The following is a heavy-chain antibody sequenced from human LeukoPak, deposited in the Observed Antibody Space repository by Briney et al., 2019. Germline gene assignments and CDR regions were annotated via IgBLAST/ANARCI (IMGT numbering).Heavy chain of an antibody. V-gene: IGHV1-46*01. Sequence: ASVKVSCKASGYTFTTYSMHWVRQAPGQGLEWMAIINLSGGSTDYTQKFQGRVTMTRDTSTSTVYMELSSLRSEDTAVYYCVRHNHMDVWGQGTTVTVSS. CDR3: VRHNHMDV. J-gene: IGHJ6*02. CDR2: INLSGGST. CDR1: GYTFTTYS.